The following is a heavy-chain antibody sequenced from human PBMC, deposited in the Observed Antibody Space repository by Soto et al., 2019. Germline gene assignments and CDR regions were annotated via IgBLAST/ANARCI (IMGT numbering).Heavy chain of an antibody. CDR1: GGSVISGGYS. CDR2: IYHSGST. V-gene: IGHV4-30-2*01. D-gene: IGHD5-18*01. Sequence: PSETLSLTCAVSGGSVISGGYSWSWIRQPPGKGLEWIGYIYHSGSTYYNPSLKSRVTISVDRSKNQFSLKLSSVTAADTAVYYCAREGGAGYSYGYIDYWGQGTLVTVSS. CDR3: AREGGAGYSYGYIDY. J-gene: IGHJ4*02.